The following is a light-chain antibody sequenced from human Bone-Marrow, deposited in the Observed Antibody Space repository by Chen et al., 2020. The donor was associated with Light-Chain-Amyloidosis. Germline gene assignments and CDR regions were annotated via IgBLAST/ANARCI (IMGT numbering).Light chain of an antibody. CDR2: RDT. CDR3: QSADSSGTYEVI. J-gene: IGLJ2*01. CDR1: DLPTKY. Sequence: SYELTQPPSVSVSPGHPARITCSGDDLPTKYAYWYQQKPGRAPVLVIHRDTERPSGISERFSGSSSGTTATLTISGVQAEDEADYHCQSADSSGTYEVIFGGGTKLTVL. V-gene: IGLV3-25*03.